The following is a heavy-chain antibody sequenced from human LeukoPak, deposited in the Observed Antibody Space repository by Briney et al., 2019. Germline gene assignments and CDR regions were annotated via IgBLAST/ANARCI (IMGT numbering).Heavy chain of an antibody. Sequence: GGSLRLSRAASGFTLSSYVMHSVRQAPGKGLEWVAIISYDGSNEYYADSVKGRFTISRDNSKNTLYLQMNSLRAADTAVYYCAGDKGTSYLSSFDYWGQGTLVTVSS. CDR3: AGDKGTSYLSSFDY. CDR2: ISYDGSNE. V-gene: IGHV3-30*04. CDR1: GFTLSSYV. D-gene: IGHD6-6*01. J-gene: IGHJ4*02.